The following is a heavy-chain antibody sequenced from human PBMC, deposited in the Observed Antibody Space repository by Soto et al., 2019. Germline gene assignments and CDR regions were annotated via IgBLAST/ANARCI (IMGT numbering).Heavy chain of an antibody. V-gene: IGHV1-58*01. CDR2: IVVGNGNT. Sequence: SVKGGWKASGFTVSVAAVQWLRQGRGQPLELIGYIVVGNGNTNFAQRFQERVTFSSDKSRGTAYMELRSLRSEDTAVYYCAATTHYDFWSGYFTGVAFDIWGQGTKVTVSS. D-gene: IGHD3-3*01. CDR1: GFTVSVAA. CDR3: AATTHYDFWSGYFTGVAFDI. J-gene: IGHJ3*02.